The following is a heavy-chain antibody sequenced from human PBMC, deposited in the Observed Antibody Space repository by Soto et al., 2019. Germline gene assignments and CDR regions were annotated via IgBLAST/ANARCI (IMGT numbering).Heavy chain of an antibody. CDR3: VRFGGAAAVPGDY. D-gene: IGHD6-13*01. Sequence: EVQLVESGGGLVQPGGSLRLSCVASEFTFSNYEMNWVRQAPGKGLEWVSYISSSGTTIYYTDSVKGRFTISRDNAKKSLYLQMNSLRAEDTAVYYCVRFGGAAAVPGDYWGQGTLVTVSS. J-gene: IGHJ4*02. CDR2: ISSSGTTI. CDR1: EFTFSNYE. V-gene: IGHV3-48*03.